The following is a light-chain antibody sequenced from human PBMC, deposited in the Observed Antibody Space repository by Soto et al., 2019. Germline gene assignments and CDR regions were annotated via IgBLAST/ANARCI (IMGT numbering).Light chain of an antibody. CDR2: EDN. CDR1: SSDVGTYNL. Sequence: QPVLTQPASVSGSPGQSITISCTGASSDVGTYNLVSWYQQHPGKAPKLMIFEDNKRPSGVSNRFSGSKSGNTASLTISGLQAEDEADYYCCSHAGSASWVFGGGTKVTVL. CDR3: CSHAGSASWV. J-gene: IGLJ3*02. V-gene: IGLV2-23*01.